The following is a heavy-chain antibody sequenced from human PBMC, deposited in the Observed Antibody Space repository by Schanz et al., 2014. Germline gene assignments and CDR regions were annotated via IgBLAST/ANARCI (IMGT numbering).Heavy chain of an antibody. CDR2: IKKDGRET. CDR1: GFTFSSYS. Sequence: EVQLVESGGGLIQPGGSLRLSCTASGFTFSSYSMNWVRQAPGKGLEWVANIKKDGRETYYGDSVKGRFTISRDNAKTSLFLQMNSLRPEDTAVYCCARGRVLESWGQGTLVTVSS. D-gene: IGHD1-1*01. CDR3: ARGRVLES. V-gene: IGHV3-7*01. J-gene: IGHJ5*02.